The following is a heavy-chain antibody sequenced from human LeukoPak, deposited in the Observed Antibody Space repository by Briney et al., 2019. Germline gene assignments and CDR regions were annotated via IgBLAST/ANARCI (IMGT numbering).Heavy chain of an antibody. CDR2: INHSGST. D-gene: IGHD6-6*01. CDR1: GGSISSYY. V-gene: IGHV4-34*01. J-gene: IGHJ4*02. CDR3: ARAGFALAPHRGTPFDY. Sequence: PSETLSLTCTVSGGSISSYYWSWIRQPPGKGLEWIGEINHSGSTNYNPSLKSRVTISVDTSKNQFSLKLSSVTAADTAVYYCARAGFALAPHRGTPFDYWGQGTLLTVSS.